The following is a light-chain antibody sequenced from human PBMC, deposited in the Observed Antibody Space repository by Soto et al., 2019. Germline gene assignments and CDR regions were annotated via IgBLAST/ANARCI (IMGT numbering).Light chain of an antibody. CDR3: AAWDDSLNAFYV. V-gene: IGLV1-44*01. Sequence: QPVLTQPPSASGTPGQRVTISCSGSSSNIGSNSVDWYQHLPGTAPKLLIYSNYRRPSGVPDRFSGSQSGTSASLAISGLQSEDEADYYCAAWDDSLNAFYVFGTGPRSPS. CDR2: SNY. J-gene: IGLJ1*01. CDR1: SSNIGSNS.